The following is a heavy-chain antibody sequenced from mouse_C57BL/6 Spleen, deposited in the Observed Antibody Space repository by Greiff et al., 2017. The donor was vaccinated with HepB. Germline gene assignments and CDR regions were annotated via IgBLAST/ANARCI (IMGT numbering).Heavy chain of an antibody. CDR3: AITARIEY. D-gene: IGHD1-2*01. CDR2: ISYSGRT. Sequence: EVKLQESGPGLVKPSQSLSLTCTVTGYSITSGYGWNWIRQFPGNKLEWMGYISYSGRTNYNPSLKSRISITRDTSKNQFFLQLNSVTTEDTATYYCAITARIEYWGQGTTLTVSS. J-gene: IGHJ2*01. CDR1: GYSITSGYG. V-gene: IGHV3-2*02.